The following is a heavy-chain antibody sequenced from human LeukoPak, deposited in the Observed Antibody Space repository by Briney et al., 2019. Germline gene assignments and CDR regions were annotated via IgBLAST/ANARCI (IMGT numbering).Heavy chain of an antibody. CDR1: GFTFSSYG. J-gene: IGHJ4*02. D-gene: IGHD3-16*02. V-gene: IGHV3-33*06. CDR2: IWYDGSNK. Sequence: GGSLRLSXAASGFTFSSYGMHWVRQTPGKGLEWVAVIWYDGSNKYYADSVKGRFTISRDNSKNTLYLQMNSLRAEDTAVYYCAKPMITFGGVIGPAIDYWGQGTLVTVSS. CDR3: AKPMITFGGVIGPAIDY.